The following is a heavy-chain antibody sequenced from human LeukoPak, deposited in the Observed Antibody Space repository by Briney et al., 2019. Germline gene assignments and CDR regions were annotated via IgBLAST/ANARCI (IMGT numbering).Heavy chain of an antibody. J-gene: IGHJ4*02. CDR3: ARDGVEVAGIDF. CDR2: ISAYNSNT. CDR1: GYTFSTYS. Sequence: ASVKVSCKASGYTFSTYSISWVRQAPGQGLEWMGWISAYNSNTYYAQNFQDRVTMTTDTPTRTAYLELRSLRSDDTAVYFCARDGVEVAGIDFWGQGTLVTVSS. V-gene: IGHV1-18*01. D-gene: IGHD6-19*01.